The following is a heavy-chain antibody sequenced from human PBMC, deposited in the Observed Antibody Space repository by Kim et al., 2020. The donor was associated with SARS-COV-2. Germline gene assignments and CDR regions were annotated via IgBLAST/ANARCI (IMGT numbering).Heavy chain of an antibody. CDR3: ARVSRPSGTSLRYEN. Sequence: ASVKVSCKASGYSFKSYAINWVRQAPGQGLEWMGWINTNTGSPTFAQGFTGRFVFSLDTSVSTAYLHISSLKAEDTAVYFCARVSRPSGTSLRYENWGQGTLVTVSS. CDR2: INTNTGSP. J-gene: IGHJ4*02. D-gene: IGHD3-10*01. V-gene: IGHV7-4-1*02. CDR1: GYSFKSYA.